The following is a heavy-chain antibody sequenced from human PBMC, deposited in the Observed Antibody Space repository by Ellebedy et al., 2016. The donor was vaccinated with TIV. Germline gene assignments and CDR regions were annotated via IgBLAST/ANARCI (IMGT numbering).Heavy chain of an antibody. V-gene: IGHV3-21*01. J-gene: IGHJ5*02. D-gene: IGHD6-13*01. CDR3: AGSVIAAAGPYFDP. CDR2: ISSSSSYI. Sequence: GGSLRLSCAASGFSYSTYWMSWVRQAPGKGLEWVSSISSSSSYIYYADSVKGRFTISRDNAKNSLYLQMNSLRAEDTAVYYCAGSVIAAAGPYFDPWGQGTLVTVSS. CDR1: GFSYSTYW.